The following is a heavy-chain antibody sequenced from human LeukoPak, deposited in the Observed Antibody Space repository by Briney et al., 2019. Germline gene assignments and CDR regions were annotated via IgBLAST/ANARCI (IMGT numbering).Heavy chain of an antibody. CDR2: IYFSGST. CDR3: ARDKEVVAATGWFDP. D-gene: IGHD2-15*01. CDR1: GGSISSFY. J-gene: IGHJ5*02. V-gene: IGHV4-59*12. Sequence: SETLSLTCTVSGGSISSFYWSWFYWSWIRQPPGKGLEWIGYIYFSGSTNYNPSLKSRVTISVDTSKNQFSLKLSSVTAADTAVYYCARDKEVVAATGWFDPWGQGTLVTVSS.